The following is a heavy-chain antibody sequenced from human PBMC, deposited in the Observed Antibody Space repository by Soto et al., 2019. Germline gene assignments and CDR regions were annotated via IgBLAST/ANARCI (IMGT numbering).Heavy chain of an antibody. V-gene: IGHV3-9*01. CDR2: ISWNSGSI. J-gene: IGHJ5*02. CDR3: AKDSTGFWSGYSHWFDP. CDR1: GFTFDDYA. D-gene: IGHD3-3*01. Sequence: EVQLVESGGGLVQPGRSLRLSCAASGFTFDDYAMHWVRQAPGKGLEWVSGISWNSGSIGYADSVKGRFTISRDNAKNSLYLQMNSLRADDTALYYCAKDSTGFWSGYSHWFDPWGQGTLVTVSS.